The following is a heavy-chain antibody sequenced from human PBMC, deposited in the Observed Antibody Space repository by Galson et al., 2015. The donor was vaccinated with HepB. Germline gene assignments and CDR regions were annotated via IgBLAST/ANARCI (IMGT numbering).Heavy chain of an antibody. CDR3: AKEPPPAYGSGSNPFDY. V-gene: IGHV3-23*01. CDR1: AFTFSSYA. J-gene: IGHJ4*02. CDR2: ISGSGGRT. D-gene: IGHD3-10*01. Sequence: SLRLSCAASAFTFSSYAMSWVRQVPGKGLEWVSTISGSGGRTYYADSVKGRFTISRDNSKNTLYLQMYSLRGEDTAVYYCAKEPPPAYGSGSNPFDYWGQGT.